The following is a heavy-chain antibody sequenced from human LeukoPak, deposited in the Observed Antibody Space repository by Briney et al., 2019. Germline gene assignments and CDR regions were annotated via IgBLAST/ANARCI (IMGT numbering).Heavy chain of an antibody. CDR2: ISYDGSNK. Sequence: PGRSLRLSCAASGFTFSSYAMHWVRQAPGKGLEWVAVISYDGSNKYYADSVKGRFTISRDNSKNTLYLQMNSLRGEDTAVYYCARDHSTVNAFDDWGQGTLVTVSS. CDR3: ARDHSTVNAFDD. V-gene: IGHV3-30-3*01. CDR1: GFTFSSYA. D-gene: IGHD4-17*01. J-gene: IGHJ4*02.